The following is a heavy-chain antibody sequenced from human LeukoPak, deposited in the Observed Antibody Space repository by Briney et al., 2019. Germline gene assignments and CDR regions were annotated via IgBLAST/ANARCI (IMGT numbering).Heavy chain of an antibody. CDR2: ISSNGGST. CDR1: GFTFSSYA. D-gene: IGHD5-18*01. Sequence: GGSLRLSCAASGFTFSSYAMHWVRQAPGKGLEYVSSISSNGGSTYYANSVKGRFTISRENSKNTLNLQMGSLRGDDMAVYYCARDQGYKYGYGFDYWGQGTLVTVSS. CDR3: ARDQGYKYGYGFDY. J-gene: IGHJ4*02. V-gene: IGHV3-64*01.